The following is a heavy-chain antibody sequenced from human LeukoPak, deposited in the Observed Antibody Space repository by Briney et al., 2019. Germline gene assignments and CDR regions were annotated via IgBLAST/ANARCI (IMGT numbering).Heavy chain of an antibody. V-gene: IGHV3-21*01. Sequence: PGGSLRLSCAASGFTFSSYSMNWVRQAPGKGLEWVSSISSSSSYIYYVDSVKGRFTISRDNAKNSLYLQMNSLRAEDTAVYYCARDQIRGALPFDYWGQGTLVTVSS. CDR2: ISSSSSYI. J-gene: IGHJ4*02. D-gene: IGHD3-10*01. CDR1: GFTFSSYS. CDR3: ARDQIRGALPFDY.